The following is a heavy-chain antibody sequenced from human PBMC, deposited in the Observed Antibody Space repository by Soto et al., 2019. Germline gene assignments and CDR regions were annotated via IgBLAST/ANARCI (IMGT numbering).Heavy chain of an antibody. CDR3: VRGDNWNDEASDY. J-gene: IGHJ4*02. CDR2: ISGSGGST. V-gene: IGHV3-23*01. D-gene: IGHD1-1*01. Sequence: PGGSLRLSCAASGFTFSSYAMSWVRQAPGKGLEWVSAISGSGGSTYYADSVKGRFTISRDNSKSTVYLQMNSLRAEDTAVYYCVRGDNWNDEASDYWGQGTLVTVSS. CDR1: GFTFSSYA.